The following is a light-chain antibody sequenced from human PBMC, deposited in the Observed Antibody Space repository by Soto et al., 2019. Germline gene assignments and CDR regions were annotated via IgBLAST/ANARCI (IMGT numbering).Light chain of an antibody. CDR3: QQRSNWTIT. Sequence: EVVLTQSPATLSLSPGERATLSCRASQSVSTFLAWYQKKTGQDPRILIYDASNRVTGFPARFSGSGSGTDFNLTISRLETEDFAVYECQQRSNWTITFGQGTRLEIK. J-gene: IGKJ5*01. CDR1: QSVSTF. CDR2: DAS. V-gene: IGKV3-11*01.